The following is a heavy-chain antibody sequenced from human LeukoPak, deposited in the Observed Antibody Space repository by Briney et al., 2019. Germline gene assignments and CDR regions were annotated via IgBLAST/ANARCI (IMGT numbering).Heavy chain of an antibody. CDR1: GFTFSSYA. J-gene: IGHJ4*02. CDR2: ISASGGST. V-gene: IGHV3-23*01. D-gene: IGHD4-17*01. Sequence: GGSLRLSCAASGFTFSSYAMSWVRQAPGKGLEWVSSISASGGSTYYADSVKGRFTISRDNAKNTLYLQMNSLTAEDTAVYYCARGGPAYGATPDYWGQGTLVTVSS. CDR3: ARGGPAYGATPDY.